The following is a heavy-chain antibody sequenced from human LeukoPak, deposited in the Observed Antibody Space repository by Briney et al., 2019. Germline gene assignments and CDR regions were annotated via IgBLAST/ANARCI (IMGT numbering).Heavy chain of an antibody. Sequence: SETLSLTCTVSGGSISSYYWSWIRQPPGKGLEWIGYIYYSGSTNYNSSLKSRVTISVDTSKNQFSLKLSSVTAADTAVYYCARGYSSSWSYYYYYGMDVWGQGTTVTVSS. D-gene: IGHD6-13*01. CDR1: GGSISSYY. CDR2: IYYSGST. J-gene: IGHJ6*02. CDR3: ARGYSSSWSYYYYYGMDV. V-gene: IGHV4-59*01.